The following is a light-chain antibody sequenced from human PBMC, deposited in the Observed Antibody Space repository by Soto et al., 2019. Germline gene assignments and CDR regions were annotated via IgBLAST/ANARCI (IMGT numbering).Light chain of an antibody. V-gene: IGKV2-28*01. CDR3: MQALQTPLT. CDR2: LGS. CDR1: QSLLHSNGYNY. Sequence: DIVMTQSPLSLPVTPGEPASNSCRSSQSLLHSNGYNYLDWYLQKPGQSPQLVIYLGSNRASGVPDRFSGSGSGTDFTLKISRVEAEDVGVYYCMQALQTPLTFGGGTKVEIK. J-gene: IGKJ4*01.